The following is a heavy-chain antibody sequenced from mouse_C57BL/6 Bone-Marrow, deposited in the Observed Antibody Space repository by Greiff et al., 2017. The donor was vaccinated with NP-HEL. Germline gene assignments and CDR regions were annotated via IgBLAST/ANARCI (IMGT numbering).Heavy chain of an antibody. CDR1: GYSITSGYY. CDR3: ARRDYDYDAWFAY. V-gene: IGHV3-6*01. D-gene: IGHD2-4*01. CDR2: ISYDGSN. Sequence: EVQLQQSGPGLVKPSQSLSLTCSVTGYSITSGYYWNWLRQFPGNKLEWMGYISYDGSNNYNPSLKNRISITRDTSKNQFFLKLNSVTTEDTATYDCARRDYDYDAWFAYWGQGTLVTVSA. J-gene: IGHJ3*01.